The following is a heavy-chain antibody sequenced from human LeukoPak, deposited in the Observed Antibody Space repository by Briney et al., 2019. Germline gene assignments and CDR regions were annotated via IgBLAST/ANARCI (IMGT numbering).Heavy chain of an antibody. CDR1: GFIFGDYA. Sequence: GGSLRLSCTGSGFIFGDYAMNWVRQAPAKGLEWVGFVRSKAYGGTTEYAASGKGTFTISRDDSKSIAYLQMNGLKVEDTAVYYCSRDATYCGGDCYMAYWGQGTLVTVSS. CDR2: VRSKAYGGTT. V-gene: IGHV3-49*04. D-gene: IGHD2-21*02. CDR3: SRDATYCGGDCYMAY. J-gene: IGHJ4*02.